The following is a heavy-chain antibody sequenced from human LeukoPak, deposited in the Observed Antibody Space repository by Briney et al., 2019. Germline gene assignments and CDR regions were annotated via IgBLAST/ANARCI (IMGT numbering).Heavy chain of an antibody. CDR2: INHIGST. CDR1: GPSFSGYY. V-gene: IGHV4-34*01. Sequence: PSQTLSLTCAVYGPSFSGYYWSWIRQPPGKWLEWIGEINHIGSTNYNPSLKSRVPISEDTSKNQFSMKLSSVPAADTAVYYCARSGIEEYYYGSGSYFGEFDYWGQGTLVTVSS. CDR3: ARSGIEEYYYGSGSYFGEFDY. D-gene: IGHD3-10*01. J-gene: IGHJ4*02.